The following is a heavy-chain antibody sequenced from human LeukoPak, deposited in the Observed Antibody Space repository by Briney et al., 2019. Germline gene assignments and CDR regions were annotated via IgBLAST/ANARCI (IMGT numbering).Heavy chain of an antibody. J-gene: IGHJ4*02. D-gene: IGHD5-12*01. CDR3: ARFEVATKKLDFDY. Sequence: GGSLRLSCAASGFTFSSYGMSWVRQAPGKGLEWVSSISSSSSYIYYADSVKGRFTISRDNAKNSLYLQMNSLRAEDTAVYYCARFEVATKKLDFDYWGQGTLVTVSS. CDR2: ISSSSSYI. V-gene: IGHV3-21*01. CDR1: GFTFSSYG.